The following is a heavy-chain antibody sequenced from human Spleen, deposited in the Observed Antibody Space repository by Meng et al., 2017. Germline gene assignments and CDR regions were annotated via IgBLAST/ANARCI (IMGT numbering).Heavy chain of an antibody. J-gene: IGHJ4*02. CDR3: ARDFEVAMVRGAHPGGYFDY. CDR1: GFTFSSYA. D-gene: IGHD3-10*01. Sequence: GGSLRLSCAASGFTFSSYAMHWVRQAPGKGLEWVAVISYDGSNKYYADSVKGRFTISRDNSKNTLYLQMNSLRAEDTAVYYCARDFEVAMVRGAHPGGYFDYWGQGTLVTVSS. CDR2: ISYDGSNK. V-gene: IGHV3-30*01.